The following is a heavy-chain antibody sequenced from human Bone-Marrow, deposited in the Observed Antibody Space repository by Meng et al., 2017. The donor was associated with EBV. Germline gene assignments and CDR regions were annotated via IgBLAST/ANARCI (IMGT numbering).Heavy chain of an antibody. CDR1: GVTFSSYS. D-gene: IGHD3-16*02. J-gene: IGHJ5*02. V-gene: IGHV3-21*01. CDR2: ISSSSSYI. Sequence: EVQLVESGGGLVKLGGSLRLSCAASGVTFSSYSMDWVRQAPGKGLEWVSSISSSSSYIYYADSVKGRFTISRDNAKNSLYLQMNSLRAEDTAVYYCARDSMITFGGVIAPNWFDPWGQGTLVTVSS. CDR3: ARDSMITFGGVIAPNWFDP.